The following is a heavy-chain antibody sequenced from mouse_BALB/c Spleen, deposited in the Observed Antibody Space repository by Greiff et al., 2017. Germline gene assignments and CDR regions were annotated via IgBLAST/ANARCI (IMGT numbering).Heavy chain of an antibody. CDR1: GYSFTSYY. Sequence: EVQLQQSGPELMKPGASVKISCKASGYSFTSYYMHWVKQSHGKSLEWIGYIDPFNGGTSYNQKFKGKATLTVDKSSSTAYMHLSSLTSEDSAVYYCARWAIYYYGSSPHYFDYWGQGTTLTVSS. CDR3: ARWAIYYYGSSPHYFDY. CDR2: IDPFNGGT. J-gene: IGHJ2*01. D-gene: IGHD1-1*01. V-gene: IGHV1-28*01.